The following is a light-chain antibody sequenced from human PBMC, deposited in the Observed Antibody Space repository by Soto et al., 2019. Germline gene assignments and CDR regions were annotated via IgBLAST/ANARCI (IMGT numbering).Light chain of an antibody. CDR1: QSVLYNSNNKNY. V-gene: IGKV4-1*01. J-gene: IGKJ1*01. CDR2: WAS. CDR3: QQYYSNPWT. Sequence: IVMTQSPDSLAVSLGERATINCKSSQSVLYNSNNKNYLTWYQQKPGQPPKLLIYWASTRESGVPDRFSGSGSGTDFTLTISSLQAEDVAVYYCQQYYSNPWTFGQGTKVEIK.